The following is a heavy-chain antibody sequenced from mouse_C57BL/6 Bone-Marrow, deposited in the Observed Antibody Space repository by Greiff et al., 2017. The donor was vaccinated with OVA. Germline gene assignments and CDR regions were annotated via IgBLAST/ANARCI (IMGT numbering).Heavy chain of an antibody. D-gene: IGHD3-3*01. Sequence: EVQLQESGAELVRPGSSVKLSCTASGFNIKDDYMHWVKRRPEQGLEWIGWIDPENGDTEYASKFQGKATITADTSSNTAYLQLSSLTSEDTAVYYCTTGGLFAYWGQGTLVTVSA. J-gene: IGHJ3*01. CDR3: TTGGLFAY. CDR2: IDPENGDT. V-gene: IGHV14-4*01. CDR1: GFNIKDDY.